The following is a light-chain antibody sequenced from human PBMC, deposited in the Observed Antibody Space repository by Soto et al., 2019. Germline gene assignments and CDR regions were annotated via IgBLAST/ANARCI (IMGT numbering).Light chain of an antibody. CDR1: QSISSY. J-gene: IGKJ5*01. CDR2: AAS. V-gene: IGKV1-39*01. CDR3: QPSYSTPIT. Sequence: DIQMTQSPSSLSASVGDRVTITCRASQSISSYLNWYQQKPGKAPKLLIYAASSLQSGVPSRFSGSGSGTDFALTMSRLQPEDFATYYCQPSYSTPITFGQGTLLEIK.